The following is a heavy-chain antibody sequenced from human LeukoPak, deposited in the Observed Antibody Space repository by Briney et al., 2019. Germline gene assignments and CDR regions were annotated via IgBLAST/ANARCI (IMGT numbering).Heavy chain of an antibody. CDR2: INWNDGRT. D-gene: IGHD1-26*01. Sequence: PGGSLRLSCVASGFTFDDYGMSWVRQAPGKGLEWASGINWNDGRTGYADSVKGRFTISRDNAKKSLYLQMNSLRVEDTALYYCARGSPRSGSYYYYYYYLDVWGKGTTVTVSS. CDR3: ARGSPRSGSYYYYYYYLDV. CDR1: GFTFDDYG. J-gene: IGHJ6*03. V-gene: IGHV3-20*04.